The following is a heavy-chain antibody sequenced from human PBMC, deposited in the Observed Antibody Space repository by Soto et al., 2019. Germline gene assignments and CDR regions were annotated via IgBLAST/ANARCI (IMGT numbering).Heavy chain of an antibody. CDR1: GFTFSSYA. V-gene: IGHV3-23*01. Sequence: EVQLLESGGGLVQPGGSLRLSCAASGFTFSSYAMSWVRQAPGKGLEWVSTISFSGGSTYYAGSVKGRFTISRDNSKNTLYLQMYSLRAEDTAVYYCAKGDAYYELPKWFDPWGQGTLVTVSS. CDR2: ISFSGGST. J-gene: IGHJ5*02. CDR3: AKGDAYYELPKWFDP. D-gene: IGHD3-3*01.